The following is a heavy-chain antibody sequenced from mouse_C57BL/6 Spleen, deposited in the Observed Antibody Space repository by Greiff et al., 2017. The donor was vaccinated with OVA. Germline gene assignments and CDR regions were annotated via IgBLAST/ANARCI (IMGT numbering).Heavy chain of an antibody. CDR2: IYPGDGDT. CDR1: GYAFSSSW. Sequence: QVQLQQSGPELVKPGASVKLSCKASGYAFSSSWMNWVKQRPGKGLEWIGRIYPGDGDTNYNGKFKGKATLTADKSSSTAYMQLSSLTSEDSAVYFCANDYDRYFDVWGTGTTVTVSS. V-gene: IGHV1-82*01. J-gene: IGHJ1*03. CDR3: ANDYDRYFDV. D-gene: IGHD2-4*01.